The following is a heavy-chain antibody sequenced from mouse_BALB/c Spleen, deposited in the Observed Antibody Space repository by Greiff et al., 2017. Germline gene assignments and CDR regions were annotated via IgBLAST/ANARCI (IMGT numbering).Heavy chain of an antibody. CDR2: ISSYYDNT. Sequence: VKLMESGPELVRPGESVKISCTGSGYTFTDYAMHWVNQSHAKSLEWIGVISSYYDNTKYNQKFKGKTTMTVDKSSSTAYMELARLTSEDSAIYYCARDGDYYVDYWGQGTTLTVSS. J-gene: IGHJ2*01. CDR1: GYTFTDYA. CDR3: ARDGDYYVDY. V-gene: IGHV1-67*01. D-gene: IGHD2-3*01.